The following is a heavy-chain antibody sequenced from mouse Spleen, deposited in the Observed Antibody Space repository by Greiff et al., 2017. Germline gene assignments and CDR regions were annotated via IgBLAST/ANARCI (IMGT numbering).Heavy chain of an antibody. CDR1: GYSFTGYY. D-gene: IGHD4-1*01. Sequence: EVQLVESGPELVKPGASVKISCKASGYSFTGYYMNWVKQSPEKSLEWIGEINPSTGGTTYNQKFKAKATLTVDKSSSTAYMQLKSLTSEDSAVYYCARKLAFDYWGQGTTLTVSS. V-gene: IGHV1-42*01. CDR2: INPSTGGT. J-gene: IGHJ2*01. CDR3: ARKLAFDY.